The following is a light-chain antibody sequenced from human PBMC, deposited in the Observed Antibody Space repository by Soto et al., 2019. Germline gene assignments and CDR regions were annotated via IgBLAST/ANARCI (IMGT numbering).Light chain of an antibody. CDR3: MQALQTPLT. CDR1: QSVSYY. Sequence: EIVLTQSPGTLSLSPGERATLSSRASQSVSYYLAWYQQKPGQAPRLLIYDASSRATGVPDRFSGSGSDTDFTLKISRVEAEDVGVYYCMQALQTPLTFGGGTKVDIK. J-gene: IGKJ4*01. CDR2: DAS. V-gene: IGKV3-20*01.